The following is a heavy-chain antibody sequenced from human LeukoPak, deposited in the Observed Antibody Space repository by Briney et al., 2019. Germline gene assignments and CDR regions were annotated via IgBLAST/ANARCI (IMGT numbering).Heavy chain of an antibody. CDR1: GASVSPYY. Sequence: SETLSLTCTVSGASVSPYYWSWIRQPPGKGLEWIGYVFYTGSTTYNPSLKSRLTISVDTSKSQFSLKLNSVTAADTAVYYCARDLGPSRGFDYWGRGTLVTVSS. CDR2: VFYTGST. V-gene: IGHV4-59*02. CDR3: ARDLGPSRGFDY. D-gene: IGHD3-10*01. J-gene: IGHJ4*02.